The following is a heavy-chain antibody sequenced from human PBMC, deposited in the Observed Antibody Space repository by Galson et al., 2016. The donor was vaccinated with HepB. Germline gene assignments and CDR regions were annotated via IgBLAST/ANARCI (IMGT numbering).Heavy chain of an antibody. V-gene: IGHV1-58*02. D-gene: IGHD3-3*01. CDR1: GFTFNRSS. J-gene: IGHJ4*02. Sequence: SVKVSCKASGFTFNRSSMQWVRQARGQRLEWIGWIVVGSGNTNYAQKFQERVTITRDLLTSTAYMELNSLRSEDTAVYYCAAIPVFWSGRPYPYWGQGTLVSVSS. CDR2: IVVGSGNT. CDR3: AAIPVFWSGRPYPY.